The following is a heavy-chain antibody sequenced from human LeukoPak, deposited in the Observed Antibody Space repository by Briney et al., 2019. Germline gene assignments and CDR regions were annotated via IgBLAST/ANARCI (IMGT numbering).Heavy chain of an antibody. J-gene: IGHJ4*02. CDR1: GFTFSSYA. CDR3: VKSLWFGEFPLDY. V-gene: IGHV3-64D*06. Sequence: PGGPLRLSCSASGFTFSSYALHWVRQAPGKGLECVSAISSNGGSTYYADSVKGRFTISRDNSKNTLYLQMSSLRAEDTAVYYCVKSLWFGEFPLDYWGQGTLVTVSS. D-gene: IGHD3-10*01. CDR2: ISSNGGST.